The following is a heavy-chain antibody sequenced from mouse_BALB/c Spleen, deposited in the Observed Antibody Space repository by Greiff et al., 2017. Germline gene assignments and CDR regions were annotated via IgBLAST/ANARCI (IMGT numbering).Heavy chain of an antibody. J-gene: IGHJ4*01. Sequence: QVQLQQPGAELVRPGASVKLSCKASGYTFTSYWINWVKQRPGQGLEWIGNIYPSDSYTNYNQKFKDKATLTVDKSSSTAYMQLSSPTSEDSAVYYCTGGYDYENYYAMDDWGQGTSVTVSS. CDR1: GYTFTSYW. CDR3: TGGYDYENYYAMDD. V-gene: IGHV1-69*02. CDR2: IYPSDSYT. D-gene: IGHD2-4*01.